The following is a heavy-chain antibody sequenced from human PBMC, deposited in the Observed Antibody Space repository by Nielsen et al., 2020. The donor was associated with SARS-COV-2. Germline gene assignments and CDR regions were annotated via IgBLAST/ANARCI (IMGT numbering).Heavy chain of an antibody. CDR2: IYYSGST. V-gene: IGHV4-61*07. CDR3: ARQLRLLEPPYYYYYYMDV. Sequence: WIRQPPGKGLEWIGYIYYSGSTNYNPSLKSRVTISVVTSKNQFSLKLSSVTAADTAVYYCARQLRLLEPPYYYYYYMDVWGKGTTVTVSS. J-gene: IGHJ6*03. D-gene: IGHD3-3*01.